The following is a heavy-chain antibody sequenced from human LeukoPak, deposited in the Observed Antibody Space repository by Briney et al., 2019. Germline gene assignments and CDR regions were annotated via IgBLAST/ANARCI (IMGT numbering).Heavy chain of an antibody. CDR2: ISSSSSYI. CDR3: AKDPGLLWFGELLYPWSDY. V-gene: IGHV3-21*04. CDR1: GFTFSSYS. D-gene: IGHD3-10*01. Sequence: PGGSLRLSCAASGFTFSSYSMNWVRQAPGKGLEWVSSISSSSSYIYYADSVKGRFTISRDNSKNTLYLQMNSLRAEDTAVYYCAKDPGLLWFGELLYPWSDYWGQGTLVTVSS. J-gene: IGHJ4*02.